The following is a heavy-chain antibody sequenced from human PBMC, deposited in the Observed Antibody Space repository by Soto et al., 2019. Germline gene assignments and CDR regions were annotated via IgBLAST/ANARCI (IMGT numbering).Heavy chain of an antibody. CDR3: TTDLLSATHNYDFWSGPDGDYYYGMDV. Sequence: GGSLRLSCAASGFTFSNAWMNWVRQAPGKGLEWVGRIKSKTDGGTTDYAAPVKGRFTISRDDSKNTLYLQMNSLKTEDTAVYYCTTDLLSATHNYDFWSGPDGDYYYGMDVWGQGTTVTVSS. CDR1: GFTFSNAW. D-gene: IGHD3-3*01. V-gene: IGHV3-15*07. J-gene: IGHJ6*02. CDR2: IKSKTDGGTT.